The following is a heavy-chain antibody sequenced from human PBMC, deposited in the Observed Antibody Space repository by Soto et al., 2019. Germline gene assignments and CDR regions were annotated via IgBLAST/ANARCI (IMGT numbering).Heavy chain of an antibody. CDR1: GYTLTELS. J-gene: IGHJ4*02. Sequence: ASVKVSCKVSGYTLTELSMHWVRQAPGKGLEWMGGFDPEDGETIYAQKFQGRVTMTEDTSTDTAYMELSSLRSEDTAVYYCASSTYYYDSSGYIDYWGQGTLVTVSS. V-gene: IGHV1-24*01. D-gene: IGHD3-22*01. CDR3: ASSTYYYDSSGYIDY. CDR2: FDPEDGET.